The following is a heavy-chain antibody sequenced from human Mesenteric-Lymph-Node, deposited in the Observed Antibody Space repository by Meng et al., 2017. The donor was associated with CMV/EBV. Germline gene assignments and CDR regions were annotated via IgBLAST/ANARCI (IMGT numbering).Heavy chain of an antibody. V-gene: IGHV4-31*03. CDR1: GGSINSDGYY. CDR2: IFYDGST. CDR3: ARSPGWWSLDY. D-gene: IGHD2-15*01. Sequence: CRVSGGSINSDGYYWSWSRQHPGKGVEWIGCIFYDGSTFSNPSLKSRVTISIDRTKNQFSLEVTSVTAADTGVYFCARSPGWWSLDYWGQGALVTVSS. J-gene: IGHJ4*02.